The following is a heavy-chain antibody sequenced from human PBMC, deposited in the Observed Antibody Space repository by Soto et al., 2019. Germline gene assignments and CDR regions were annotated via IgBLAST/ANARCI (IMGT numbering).Heavy chain of an antibody. Sequence: EASVKVSCKVSGYTLTELSMHWVRQAPGKGLEWMGGFDPEDGETIYAQKFQGRVTMTEDTSTDTAYMELNSLRSEDTAVYYCASSKGPTGYYYGMDVWGQGTTVTVSS. D-gene: IGHD2-8*02. CDR1: GYTLTELS. CDR3: ASSKGPTGYYYGMDV. J-gene: IGHJ6*02. CDR2: FDPEDGET. V-gene: IGHV1-24*01.